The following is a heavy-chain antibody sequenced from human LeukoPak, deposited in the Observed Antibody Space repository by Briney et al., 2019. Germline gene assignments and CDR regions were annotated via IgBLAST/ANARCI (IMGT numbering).Heavy chain of an antibody. CDR2: FDPEDGET. CDR3: ASADGLKGYFDY. D-gene: IGHD3-16*01. J-gene: IGHJ4*02. Sequence: ASVKVSCKVSGYTLTELSMHWVRQAPGKGLEWMGGFDPEDGETIYAQKFQGRVTMTEDTSTDTAYMELSSLRSGDTAVYYCASADGLKGYFDYWGQGTLVTVSS. V-gene: IGHV1-24*01. CDR1: GYTLTELS.